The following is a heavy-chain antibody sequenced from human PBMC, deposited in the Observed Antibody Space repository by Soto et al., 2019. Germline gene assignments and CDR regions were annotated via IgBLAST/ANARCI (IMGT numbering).Heavy chain of an antibody. J-gene: IGHJ6*03. D-gene: IGHD3-10*01. V-gene: IGHV1-18*01. CDR2: ISAYNGNT. CDR3: ARDSHSVGGFGGKTEPENYYYYYYMDV. CDR1: GYTFTSYG. Sequence: ASVKVSCKASGYTFTSYGISWVRQAPGQGLEWMGWISAYNGNTNYAQKLQGSGTKTTDTYTSTAYMELRSLRSDDKAVYYWARDSHSVGGFGGKTEPENYYYYYYMDVWGKGTTVTVSS.